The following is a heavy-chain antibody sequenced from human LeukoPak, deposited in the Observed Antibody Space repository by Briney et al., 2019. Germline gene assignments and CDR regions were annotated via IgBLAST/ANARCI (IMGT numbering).Heavy chain of an antibody. CDR3: ARDSSMLRGPLVIYYFDF. J-gene: IGHJ4*02. Sequence: GGSLRLSCAASGFTFSSYAMSWVRQAPGKGLEWVSAISGSGGSTYYADSVKGRFTISRDNSKNTLYLQMNSLRVEDTAVYYCARDSSMLRGPLVIYYFDFWGQGTLVTVSS. V-gene: IGHV3-23*01. CDR2: ISGSGGST. CDR1: GFTFSSYA. D-gene: IGHD3-10*01.